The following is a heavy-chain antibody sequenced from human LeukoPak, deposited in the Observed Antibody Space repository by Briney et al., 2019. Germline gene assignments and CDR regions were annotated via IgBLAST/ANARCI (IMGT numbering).Heavy chain of an antibody. J-gene: IGHJ6*03. CDR2: INHSGST. V-gene: IGHV4-34*01. D-gene: IGHD3-16*02. CDR3: ARLLYGYMDV. CDR1: GGSFSGYY. Sequence: SETLSLTCAVYGGSFSGYYWSWIRQPPGKGLEWIGEINHSGSTNYNPSLKSRVTISVDTSKNQFSLKLSSVTAADTAVYYCARLLYGYMDVWGKGTTVTVSS.